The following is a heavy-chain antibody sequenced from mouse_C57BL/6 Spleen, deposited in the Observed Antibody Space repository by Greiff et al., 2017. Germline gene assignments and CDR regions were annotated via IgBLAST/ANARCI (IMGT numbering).Heavy chain of an antibody. Sequence: QVQLQQSGAELVRPGASVTLSCKASGYTFTDYEMHWVKQTPVHGLEWIGAIAPETGGTAYNQKFKGKAILTADKSSSTAYMELRSLTSEDSAVYYCTRERGHYDAMDYWGQGTSVTVSS. J-gene: IGHJ4*01. V-gene: IGHV1-15*01. CDR2: IAPETGGT. CDR1: GYTFTDYE. CDR3: TRERGHYDAMDY.